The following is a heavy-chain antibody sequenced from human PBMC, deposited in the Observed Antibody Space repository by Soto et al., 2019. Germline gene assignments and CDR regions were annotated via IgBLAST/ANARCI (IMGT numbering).Heavy chain of an antibody. V-gene: IGHV3-64*04. D-gene: IGHD3-10*01. CDR2: VSTSGRST. Sequence: GGSLRLSCSASGFIFSESTIYWVRQVPGKGLEAISAVSTSGRSTYYADSVKDRFTISRDNSKNTLFLQMNSLRAEDTAVYYCARDPQGSYCYIDYWGQGTPVTVSS. CDR1: GFIFSEST. CDR3: ARDPQGSYCYIDY. J-gene: IGHJ4*02.